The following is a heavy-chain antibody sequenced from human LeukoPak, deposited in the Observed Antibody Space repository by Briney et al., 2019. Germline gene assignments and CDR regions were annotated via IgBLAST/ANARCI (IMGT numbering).Heavy chain of an antibody. J-gene: IGHJ5*01. CDR3: ARNYHCGGDCYSGPLDS. Sequence: NPGRSLRLSCAASGFTFSDYYMSWIRQAPGKGLEWIAHISSSGSVIYYADSVKGRFTISRDNAKNSLYLQMNSLRAEDTAVYYCARNYHCGGDCYSGPLDSWGQGTLVTVSS. D-gene: IGHD2-21*02. V-gene: IGHV3-11*01. CDR1: GFTFSDYY. CDR2: ISSSGSVI.